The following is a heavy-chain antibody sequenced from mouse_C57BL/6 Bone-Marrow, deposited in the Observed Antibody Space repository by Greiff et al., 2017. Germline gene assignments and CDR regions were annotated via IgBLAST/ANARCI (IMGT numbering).Heavy chain of an antibody. CDR1: GFTFSDYG. J-gene: IGHJ4*01. V-gene: IGHV5-17*01. CDR3: ARGVCYAMDY. CDR2: ISSGSSNT. Sequence: EVNLVESGGGLVKPGGSLKLSCAASGFTFSDYGMHWVRQAPEKGLEWVAYISSGSSNTYYADTVKGRFTISRDNAKNTLFLQMTSLRSEDTAVYYCARGVCYAMDYWGQGTSVTVSS.